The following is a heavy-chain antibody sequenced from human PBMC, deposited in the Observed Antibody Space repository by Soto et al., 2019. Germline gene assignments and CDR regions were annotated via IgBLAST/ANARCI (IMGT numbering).Heavy chain of an antibody. V-gene: IGHV3-30*18. Sequence: QVQLVESGGGVVQPGRSLRLSCAASGFTFSSYGMHWVRQAPGKGLEWVAVISYDGSNKYYADSVKGRFTISRDTSKNTLYLPMNSLRAEDTAVYYCANTGRYSRGWWVGYFDYWGQGTLVTVSS. D-gene: IGHD6-19*01. J-gene: IGHJ4*02. CDR3: ANTGRYSRGWWVGYFDY. CDR1: GFTFSSYG. CDR2: ISYDGSNK.